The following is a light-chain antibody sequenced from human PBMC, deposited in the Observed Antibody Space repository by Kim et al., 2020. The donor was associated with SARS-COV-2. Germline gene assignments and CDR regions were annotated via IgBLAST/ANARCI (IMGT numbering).Light chain of an antibody. J-gene: IGLJ3*02. Sequence: KTVTISCTRSSGSIASNSVQWYQQRPRSAPTTVICQDGQTPSRVPDRFSGYIDRSSNSASLAISGLKTEDEAEYYCQSYDSRNPWVFGGGTQLTVL. CDR3: QSYDSRNPWV. V-gene: IGLV6-57*03. CDR1: SGSIASNS. CDR2: QDG.